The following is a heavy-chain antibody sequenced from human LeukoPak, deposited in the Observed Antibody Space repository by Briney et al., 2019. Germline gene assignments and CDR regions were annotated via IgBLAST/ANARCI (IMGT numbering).Heavy chain of an antibody. V-gene: IGHV4-59*01. J-gene: IGHJ3*02. D-gene: IGHD6-13*01. CDR2: IYYSGST. CDR1: GGSISSYY. CDR3: AGDGGYRWPGVRSTFAFDI. Sequence: SETLSLTCTVSGGSISSYYWSWIRQPPGKGLEWIGYIYYSGSTNYNPSLKSRVTISVDTSKNQFSLKLSSVTAADTAVYYCAGDGGYRWPGVRSTFAFDIWGQGTMVTVSS.